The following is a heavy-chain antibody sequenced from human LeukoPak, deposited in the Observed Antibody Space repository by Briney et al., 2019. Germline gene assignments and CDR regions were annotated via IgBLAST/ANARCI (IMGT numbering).Heavy chain of an antibody. J-gene: IGHJ4*02. CDR1: GLTVSGEY. V-gene: IGHV3-23*01. CDR3: ARDLMGIAYRGAFYY. D-gene: IGHD6-13*01. Sequence: GGSLTLSRAVSGLTVSGEYMSWVRHPPGEGLEWVSCIRGSGGSTYYADSVKGRFTISRDNSKNTLYLQMNSLRAEDTAGYYCARDLMGIAYRGAFYYWGQGTLVTVSS. CDR2: IRGSGGST.